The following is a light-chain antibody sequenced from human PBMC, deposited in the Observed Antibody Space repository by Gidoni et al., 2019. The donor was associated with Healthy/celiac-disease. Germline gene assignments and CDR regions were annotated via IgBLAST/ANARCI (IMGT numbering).Light chain of an antibody. J-gene: IGKJ4*01. CDR3: QQRSNWPPT. CDR2: DAS. V-gene: IGKV3-11*01. CDR1: QSVSSY. Sequence: ELVLTQSPATLSLSPGARATLSCRASQSVSSYLAWYHQKPGQAPRLLIYDASNRATGIPARFSGSGSGTDFTLTISSLEPEDFAVYYCQQRSNWPPTFGGGTKVEIK.